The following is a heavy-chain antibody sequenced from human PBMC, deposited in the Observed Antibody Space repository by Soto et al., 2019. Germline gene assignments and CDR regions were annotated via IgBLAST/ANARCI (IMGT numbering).Heavy chain of an antibody. CDR3: ARVGRLGMGYCFDY. CDR2: INADYGNT. Sequence: ASVKVSCKASGYTFTNYGITWVRQAPGQGLEWMGWINADYGNTNYEQKFQGRVTMTTDTSTNTAYMELSSLRSEDTAVYYCARVGRLGMGYCFDYWGQGTLVTVSS. V-gene: IGHV1-18*04. J-gene: IGHJ4*02. CDR1: GYTFTNYG. D-gene: IGHD1-26*01.